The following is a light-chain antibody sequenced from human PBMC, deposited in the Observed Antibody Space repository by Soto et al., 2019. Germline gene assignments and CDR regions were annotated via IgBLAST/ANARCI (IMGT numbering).Light chain of an antibody. CDR3: QQANSFPIT. Sequence: DIQMTQSPSAVSASVGDTVTVTCRASQGITTFLAWFRQRPGKVPERLIYGASSLQSGVPSRFSGRGSGTEFTLTISSLQPEDFATYYCQQANSFPITFGQGTRLEIK. V-gene: IGKV1-17*03. J-gene: IGKJ5*01. CDR2: GAS. CDR1: QGITTF.